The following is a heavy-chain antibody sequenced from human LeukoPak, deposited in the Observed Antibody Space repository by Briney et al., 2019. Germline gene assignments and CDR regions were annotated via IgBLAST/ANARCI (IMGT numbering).Heavy chain of an antibody. CDR3: AKAHFRHDY. CDR2: ISGSGATT. Sequence: GSLRLSCAASGFTFSSFAMSWVRQAPGKGLEWVSVISGSGATTYYADSVKGRFTISRVNSKNTLYLQMNSLRADDTAVYYCAKAHFRHDYWGQGTLVTVSS. J-gene: IGHJ4*02. V-gene: IGHV3-23*01. D-gene: IGHD2/OR15-2a*01. CDR1: GFTFSSFA.